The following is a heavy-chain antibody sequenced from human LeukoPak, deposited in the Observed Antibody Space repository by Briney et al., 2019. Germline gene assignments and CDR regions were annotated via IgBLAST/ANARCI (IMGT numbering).Heavy chain of an antibody. J-gene: IGHJ4*02. CDR2: ISYDGDNK. Sequence: GRSLRLSCAASGFSFSSYGMHWVRQAPGKGLEWVAVISYDGDNKYYADSVNGRFTISRDNSKNTLSLQMDSLRAEDTAVYYCAKDIRVWGSYRYPCLDYWGQGTLVTVSA. CDR1: GFSFSSYG. CDR3: AKDIRVWGSYRYPCLDY. V-gene: IGHV3-30*18. D-gene: IGHD3-16*02.